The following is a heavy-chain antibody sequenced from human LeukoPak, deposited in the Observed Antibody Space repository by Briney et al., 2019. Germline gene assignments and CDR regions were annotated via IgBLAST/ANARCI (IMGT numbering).Heavy chain of an antibody. CDR1: GGSISSSSYY. V-gene: IGHV4-39*07. D-gene: IGHD3-16*01. J-gene: IGHJ5*02. Sequence: SETLSLTCTVSGGSISSSSYYWGWIRQPPGKGLEWIGRIYTSGNTNYNPSLKSRVTISVDTSKNQFSLRLSSVTAADTAVYYCAREGWGHNWFGPWGQGTLVTVSS. CDR3: AREGWGHNWFGP. CDR2: IYTSGNT.